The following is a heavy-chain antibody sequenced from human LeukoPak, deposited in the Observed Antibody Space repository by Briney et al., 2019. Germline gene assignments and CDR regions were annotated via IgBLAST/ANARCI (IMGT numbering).Heavy chain of an antibody. CDR3: ARGYSSPVPNFDY. J-gene: IGHJ4*02. V-gene: IGHV1-2*02. CDR1: GYTFTRYY. D-gene: IGHD6-13*01. CDR2: INPNNGGT. Sequence: ASVTVSYMPSGYTFTRYYMHWVRQAPGQGLEWMGWINPNNGGTSYAQKFQGRVTMTRDTSITTAYMELPSLTSADTAVYYCARGYSSPVPNFDYWGQGTLVTVSS.